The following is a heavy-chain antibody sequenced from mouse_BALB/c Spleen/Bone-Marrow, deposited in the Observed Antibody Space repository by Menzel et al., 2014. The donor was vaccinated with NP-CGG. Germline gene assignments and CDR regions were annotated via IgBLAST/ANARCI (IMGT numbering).Heavy chain of an antibody. J-gene: IGHJ3*01. CDR2: ISGGGSYI. CDR1: GFTFSSYG. D-gene: IGHD2-4*01. V-gene: IGHV5-9-2*01. CDR3: AREGYDYGWFAD. Sequence: EVMLVESGGDLVKPGGSLKLSCAASGFTFSSYGMSWVRQTPEKRLEWVATISGGGSYIYYADNVKGRFIISRDNAKNYLYLQVRSLRSEDTALYYCAREGYDYGWFADWGQGTLVTVSA.